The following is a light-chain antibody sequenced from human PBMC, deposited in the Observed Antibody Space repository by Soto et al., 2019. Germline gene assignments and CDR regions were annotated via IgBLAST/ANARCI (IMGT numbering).Light chain of an antibody. CDR1: QDIGYH. Sequence: DIQMTQSPSAMSAAVGDRVTITCRASQDIGYHLGWFQQKPGQAPKRLIYSASSLDSGVPLRFSATGSGTEFTFTISGLQPEDFATYYCQLHTTYPRPFGQGTKVEVK. V-gene: IGKV1-17*03. CDR2: SAS. J-gene: IGKJ1*01. CDR3: QLHTTYPRP.